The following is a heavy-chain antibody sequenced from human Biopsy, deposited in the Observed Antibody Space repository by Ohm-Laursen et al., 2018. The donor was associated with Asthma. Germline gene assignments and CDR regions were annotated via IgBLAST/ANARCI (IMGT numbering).Heavy chain of an antibody. CDR2: TNERGVT. V-gene: IGHV4-39*07. Sequence: SDTLSLTCRVSGGYTGSSDYHWSWIRQSPGKGLEWIGETNERGVTNNNPSLKSRVIISIDTYWNRVSLKLTSVTAADTAVYYCARGPELDVWGQGTTVTVSS. CDR1: GGYTGSSDYH. CDR3: ARGPELDV. J-gene: IGHJ6*02.